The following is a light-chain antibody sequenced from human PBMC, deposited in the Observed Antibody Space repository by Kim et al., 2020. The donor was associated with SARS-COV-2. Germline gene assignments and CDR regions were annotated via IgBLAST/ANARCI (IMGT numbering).Light chain of an antibody. CDR2: EVS. Sequence: GQSVTISCTGARSSVGSYNRVSWYQQPPGTASKLIIYEVSDRPSGVPHRFSGSKSGNTASLTISWLQTEDEADYYCSSYTSGSTLIFGGGTKVTVL. CDR3: SSYTSGSTLI. J-gene: IGLJ2*01. CDR1: RSSVGSYNR. V-gene: IGLV2-18*02.